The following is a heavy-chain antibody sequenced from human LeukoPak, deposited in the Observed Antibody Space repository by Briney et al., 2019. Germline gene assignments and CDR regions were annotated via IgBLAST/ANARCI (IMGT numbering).Heavy chain of an antibody. CDR1: GGSFSGYY. D-gene: IGHD3-10*01. J-gene: IGHJ4*02. CDR3: ARRGRITRAYYFDY. CDR2: INHSGST. V-gene: IGHV4-34*01. Sequence: SETLSLTCAVYGGSFSGYYWSWIRQPPGKGLEWIGEINHSGSTNYNPSLTSRVTISVDTSKNQFSLKLSSVTAADTAVYYCARRGRITRAYYFDYWGQGTLVTVSS.